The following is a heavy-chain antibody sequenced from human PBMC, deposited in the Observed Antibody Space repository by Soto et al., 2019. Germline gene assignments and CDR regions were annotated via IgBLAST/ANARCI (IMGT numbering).Heavy chain of an antibody. J-gene: IGHJ6*03. CDR1: GYTFTSYD. D-gene: IGHD4-17*01. V-gene: IGHV1-8*01. CDR3: ARGAGRYGDYGFYLGSPRRDYYYYMDV. CDR2: MNPNSGNT. Sequence: ASVKVSCKASGYTFTSYDINWVRQATGQGLEWMGWMNPNSGNTGYAQKFQGRVTMTRNTSISTAYMELSSLRSEDTAVYYCARGAGRYGDYGFYLGSPRRDYYYYMDVWGKGTTVTVSS.